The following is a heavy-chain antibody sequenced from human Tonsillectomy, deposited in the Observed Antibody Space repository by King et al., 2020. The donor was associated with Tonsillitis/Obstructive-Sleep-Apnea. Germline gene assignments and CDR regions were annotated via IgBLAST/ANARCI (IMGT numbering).Heavy chain of an antibody. CDR2: ISYDGSNK. D-gene: IGHD3-16*02. Sequence: VQLVESGGGVVQPGRSLRLSCAASGFTFSSYAMHWVRQAPGKGLEWVAVISYDGSNKYYADSVKGRFTISRDNSKNTLYLQMNSLSAEDTAVYYCARNGGDYVWGSYRDMDVWGKGTTVTVSS. CDR1: GFTFSSYA. CDR3: ARNGGDYVWGSYRDMDV. J-gene: IGHJ6*03. V-gene: IGHV3-30*01.